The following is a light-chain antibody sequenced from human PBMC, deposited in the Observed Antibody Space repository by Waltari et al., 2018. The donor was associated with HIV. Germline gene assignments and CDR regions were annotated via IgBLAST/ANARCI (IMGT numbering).Light chain of an antibody. CDR2: GNS. CDR3: QSYDSSLSGSGV. V-gene: IGLV1-40*01. J-gene: IGLJ3*02. CDR1: RSNIRAGSH. Sequence: QSVLTQPPSVSGAPGQRVTISCTGSRSNIRAGSHVHWYQQLPGTAPKLLIYGNSNRPSGVPDRFSGSKSGTSASLAITGLQAEDEADYYCQSYDSSLSGSGVFGGGTKLTVL.